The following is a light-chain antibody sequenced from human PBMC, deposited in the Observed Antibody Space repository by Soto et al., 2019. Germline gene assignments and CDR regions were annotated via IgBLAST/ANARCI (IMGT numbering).Light chain of an antibody. CDR1: SSDVGSYNL. J-gene: IGLJ1*01. CDR2: EGS. V-gene: IGLV2-23*01. CDR3: CSYAGSVYV. Sequence: QSLLTQPASVSGSPGQSITIACTGTSSDVGSYNLVSWYQQHPGKAPKLMIYEGSKRPSGVSNRFSGSKSGNTASLTISGLQAEDEADYYCCSYAGSVYVFGTGTKVTV.